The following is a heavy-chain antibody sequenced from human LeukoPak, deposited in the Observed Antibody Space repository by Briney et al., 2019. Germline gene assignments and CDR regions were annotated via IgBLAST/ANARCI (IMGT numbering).Heavy chain of an antibody. CDR1: GITFSSHW. D-gene: IGHD1-26*01. J-gene: IGHJ4*02. CDR3: ARVGATLDY. Sequence: PGGSLRLSCEASGITFSSHWMHWVRQDRGKGLVWVSRINSDGSSTSYADSVKGRFTISRDNAKNTLYLQMNSLRAEDTAVYYCARVGATLDYWGQGTLVTVSS. CDR2: INSDGSST. V-gene: IGHV3-74*01.